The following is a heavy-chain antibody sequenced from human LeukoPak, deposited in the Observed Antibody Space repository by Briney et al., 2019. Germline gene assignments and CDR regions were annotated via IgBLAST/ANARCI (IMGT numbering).Heavy chain of an antibody. J-gene: IGHJ4*02. Sequence: GGSLRRSCAASGFTLRSYELNWLRQAPRKGLEWVSYISSSGSTIYYADSMKGRITVSRDNAKNSLYLQMNSPRAEDTAVYYCVRDGLTVALDYWGQGTLVTVSS. V-gene: IGHV3-48*03. CDR3: VRDGLTVALDY. D-gene: IGHD6-19*01. CDR1: GFTLRSYE. CDR2: ISSSGSTI.